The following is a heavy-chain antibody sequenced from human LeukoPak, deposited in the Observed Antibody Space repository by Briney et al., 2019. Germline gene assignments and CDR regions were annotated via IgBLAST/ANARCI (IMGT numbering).Heavy chain of an antibody. V-gene: IGHV3-30*02. CDR1: GFILTDSG. D-gene: IGHD2-2*01. CDR3: AIGVNYAVAD. J-gene: IGHJ4*02. CDR2: LRYDGRSK. Sequence: PGGSLRLSCTVSGFILTDSGFDWVRQAPGKGLEWVAFLRYDGRSKYYLDAVKGRFTISRDNYKNTVYLQMDSLRPEYTAVYYCAIGVNYAVADWGQGTLVTVSS.